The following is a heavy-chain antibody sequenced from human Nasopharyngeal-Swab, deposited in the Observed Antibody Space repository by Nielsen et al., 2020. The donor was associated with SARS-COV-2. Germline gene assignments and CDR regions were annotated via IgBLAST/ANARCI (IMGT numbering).Heavy chain of an antibody. J-gene: IGHJ4*02. CDR2: INPSGGST. Sequence: ASVKVSCKASGYTFTSYYMHWVRQAPGQGLEWMGIINPSGGSTSYAQKFQGRVTMTRDTSTSTVYMELSSLRSEDTAVYYCARGSRLSTVTTGDYFDYWGQGTLVTVSS. CDR1: GYTFTSYY. CDR3: ARGSRLSTVTTGDYFDY. V-gene: IGHV1-46*01. D-gene: IGHD4-17*01.